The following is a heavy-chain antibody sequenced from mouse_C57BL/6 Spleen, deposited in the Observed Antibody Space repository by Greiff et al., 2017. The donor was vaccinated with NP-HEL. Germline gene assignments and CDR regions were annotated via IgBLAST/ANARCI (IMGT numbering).Heavy chain of an antibody. V-gene: IGHV1-15*01. CDR3: TRFHSNYGAMDY. J-gene: IGHJ4*01. CDR1: GYTFTDYE. Sequence: VQLQQSGAELVRPGASVTLSCKASGYTFTDYEMHWVKQTPVHGLEWIGAIDPETGGTAYNQKFKGKAILTADKSSSTAYMELRSLTSEDSAVYYCTRFHSNYGAMDYWGQGTSVTVSS. D-gene: IGHD2-5*01. CDR2: IDPETGGT.